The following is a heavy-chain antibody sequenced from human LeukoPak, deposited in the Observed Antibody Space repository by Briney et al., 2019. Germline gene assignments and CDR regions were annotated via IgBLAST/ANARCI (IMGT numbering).Heavy chain of an antibody. CDR3: ARSSDYQGSKRALGHY. V-gene: IGHV4-39*01. CDR2: IYSSGTT. J-gene: IGHJ4*02. D-gene: IGHD3-10*01. CDR1: GGSISSNSHY. Sequence: LETLSLTCTVSGGSISSNSHYWGWIRQPPGKGLEWIGSIYSSGTTYYNPSLRSRLTISADTSKNLFSLKLGSVAAADTAVYCARSSDYQGSKRALGHYWGQGTLVTVSS.